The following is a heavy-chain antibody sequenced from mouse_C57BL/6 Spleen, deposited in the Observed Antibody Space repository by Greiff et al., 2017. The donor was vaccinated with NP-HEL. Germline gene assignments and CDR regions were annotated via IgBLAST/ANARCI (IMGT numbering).Heavy chain of an antibody. J-gene: IGHJ2*01. CDR3: ARSGLANWYYFDY. CDR2: IDPEDGET. D-gene: IGHD4-1*01. Sequence: VQLQQSGAELVKPGASVKLSCTASGFNIKDYYMHWVKQRTEHGLEWIGRIDPEDGETKYAPKFQGKATITADTSSHTAYLQLSSLTSEDTAFYYCARSGLANWYYFDYWGQGTTLTVSS. CDR1: GFNIKDYY. V-gene: IGHV14-2*01.